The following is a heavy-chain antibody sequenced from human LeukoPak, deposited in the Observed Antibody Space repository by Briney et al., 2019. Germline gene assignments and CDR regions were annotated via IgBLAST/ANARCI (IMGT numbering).Heavy chain of an antibody. CDR1: GFTFSTYW. D-gene: IGHD3-9*01. CDR2: ITSDGSST. J-gene: IGHJ6*02. CDR3: ARDGAPSDWLDV. Sequence: GGSLRLSCAASGFTFSTYWMHWVRQAPGKGRVWVSRITSDGSSTSYADSVKGRFTISRDNAKNMLYLQMNSLRAEDTAAYYCARDGAPSDWLDVWGQGTTVTVSS. V-gene: IGHV3-74*01.